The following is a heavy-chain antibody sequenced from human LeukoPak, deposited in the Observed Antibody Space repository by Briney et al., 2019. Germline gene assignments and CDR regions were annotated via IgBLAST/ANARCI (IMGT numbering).Heavy chain of an antibody. CDR2: MYTSGST. V-gene: IGHV4-61*02. J-gene: IGHJ4*02. CDR3: ARSGYDFQVDY. D-gene: IGHD5-12*01. CDR1: GGSISSGSYY. Sequence: PSETLSLTCTVSGGSISSGSYYWSWIRQPAGKGLEWIGRMYTSGSTNYNPSLKSRVTISVDTSRNQFSLKLSSATAADTAVYYCARSGYDFQVDYWGQGTLVTVSS.